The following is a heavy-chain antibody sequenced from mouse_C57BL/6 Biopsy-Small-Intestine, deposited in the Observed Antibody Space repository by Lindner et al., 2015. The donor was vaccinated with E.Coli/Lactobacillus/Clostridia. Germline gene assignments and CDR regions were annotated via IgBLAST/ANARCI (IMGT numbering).Heavy chain of an antibody. Sequence: VQLQESGPELVKPGDSVKISCKASGYSFTGYFMNWVMQSHGKSLEWIGRINPYNGDTFYNQKFKGKATLTVDKSSSTAHMELRSLTSEDSAVYYCASGDYGSSYGFAYWGQGTLVTVSA. J-gene: IGHJ3*01. CDR2: INPYNGDT. CDR1: GYSFTGYF. D-gene: IGHD1-1*01. CDR3: ASGDYGSSYGFAY. V-gene: IGHV1-20*01.